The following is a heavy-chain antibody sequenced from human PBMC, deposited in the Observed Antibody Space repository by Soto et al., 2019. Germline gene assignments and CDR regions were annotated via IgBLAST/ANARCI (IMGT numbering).Heavy chain of an antibody. D-gene: IGHD3-22*01. J-gene: IGHJ3*02. CDR3: AGDVCPGSGAYYLDAFDM. CDR2: IKKDESKK. V-gene: IGHV3-7*05. Sequence: EVQLVESGGGLVQPGGSLRLSCAASGFTFSDYWMTWVRQAPGKGLEWVANIKKDESKKSYLDSVRGRFTISRDNARNSLYLQMDSLTAEDTALYGCAGDVCPGSGAYYLDAFDMWGQGTIVTVSS. CDR1: GFTFSDYW.